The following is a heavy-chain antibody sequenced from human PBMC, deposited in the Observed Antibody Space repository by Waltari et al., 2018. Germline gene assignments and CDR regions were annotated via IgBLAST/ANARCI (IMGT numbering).Heavy chain of an antibody. CDR2: ISNDGRNT. CDR1: GFTFSSYG. CDR3: ARVAAAGRRVGAYYFDY. D-gene: IGHD6-13*01. J-gene: IGHJ4*02. V-gene: IGHV3-30*03. Sequence: QVQLVESGGGVVQPGRSLRLSCVASGFTFSSYGMHWVRQAPGKGLEWVAVISNDGRNTYYADSVKGRLTISRDNSKNTLYLQMNSLRAEDTAVYYCARVAAAGRRVGAYYFDYWGQGTLVTVSS.